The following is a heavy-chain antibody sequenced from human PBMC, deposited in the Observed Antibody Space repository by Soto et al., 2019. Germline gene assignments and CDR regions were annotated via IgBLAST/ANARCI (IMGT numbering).Heavy chain of an antibody. V-gene: IGHV4-4*02. Sequence: SETLSLTCTVCGGSIISTDWWRWVRQTPGKGLEWIGEIDHSGTTNYNPSLKSRVTISVDKSENQFSLKLTSVTAADTAMYYCARGYAGAYYWGQGILGTV. CDR2: IDHSGTT. J-gene: IGHJ4*02. CDR1: GGSIISTDW. CDR3: ARGYAGAYY. D-gene: IGHD2-2*01.